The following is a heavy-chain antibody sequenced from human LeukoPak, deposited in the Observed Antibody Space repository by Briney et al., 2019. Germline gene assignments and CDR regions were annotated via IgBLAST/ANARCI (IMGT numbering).Heavy chain of an antibody. CDR3: ARGDSSVGLNY. CDR2: IISSGSSI. V-gene: IGHV3-21*01. J-gene: IGHJ4*02. D-gene: IGHD1-26*01. CDR1: GFTFSSYS. Sequence: GGSLRLSCAASGFTFSSYSMNWVRQAPGKGLEWVSSIISSGSSIYYADSVKGRFTISRDNAKNSLYLQMNSLRAEDTAVYYCARGDSSVGLNYWGQGTLVTVSS.